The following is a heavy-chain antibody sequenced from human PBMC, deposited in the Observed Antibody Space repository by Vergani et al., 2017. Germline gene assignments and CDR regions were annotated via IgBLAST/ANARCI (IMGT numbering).Heavy chain of an antibody. Sequence: QVQLVQSGAEVKKPGASVKVSCKASGYTFTSYGISWVRQAPGQGLEWMGWISVYNGNVNSAQKLQDRVTMTTDTSTSTAYRELRSLRSDDTAVYYCARNRYSGSYDGYWGQGTLVTVSS. CDR3: ARNRYSGSYDGY. CDR2: ISVYNGNV. V-gene: IGHV1-18*01. J-gene: IGHJ4*02. D-gene: IGHD1-26*01. CDR1: GYTFTSYG.